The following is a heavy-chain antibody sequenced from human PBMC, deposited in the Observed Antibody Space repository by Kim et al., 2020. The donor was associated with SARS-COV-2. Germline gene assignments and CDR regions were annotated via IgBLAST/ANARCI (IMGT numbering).Heavy chain of an antibody. V-gene: IGHV3-7*01. CDR2: INQDGSDK. J-gene: IGHJ4*01. CDR1: GFIFSNYC. CDR3: ARETGYYF. Sequence: GGSLRLSCVASGFIFSNYCMHWVRQAPGKGLEWVADINQDGSDKYYGDFVKGRFTISRDKAKNSLYLQMNSLRVADTAVYYCARETGYYF.